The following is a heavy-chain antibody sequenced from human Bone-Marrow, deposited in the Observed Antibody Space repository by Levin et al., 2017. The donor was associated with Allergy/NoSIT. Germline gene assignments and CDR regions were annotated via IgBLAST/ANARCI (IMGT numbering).Heavy chain of an antibody. Sequence: PGGSLRLSCAASGFTFSSYSMNWVRQAPGKGLEWVSSISSSSSYIYYADSVKGRFTISRDNAKNSLYLQMNSLRAEDTAVYYCARAGVGATTISFDYWGQGTLVTVSS. J-gene: IGHJ4*02. V-gene: IGHV3-21*01. D-gene: IGHD1-26*01. CDR1: GFTFSSYS. CDR3: ARAGVGATTISFDY. CDR2: ISSSSSYI.